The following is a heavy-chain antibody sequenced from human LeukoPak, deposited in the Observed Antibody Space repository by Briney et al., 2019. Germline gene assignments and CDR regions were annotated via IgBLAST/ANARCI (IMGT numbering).Heavy chain of an antibody. D-gene: IGHD5-12*01. V-gene: IGHV4-59*01. CDR1: GGSISSYY. J-gene: IGHJ4*02. CDR3: ARGVVATKDFDY. Sequence: SETLSLTCTVSGGSISSYYWSWIRQPPGKALEWIGYIYYSGSTNYNPSLKSRVTISVDTSKNQFSLKLSSVTAADTAVYYCARGVVATKDFDYWGQGTLVTVSS. CDR2: IYYSGST.